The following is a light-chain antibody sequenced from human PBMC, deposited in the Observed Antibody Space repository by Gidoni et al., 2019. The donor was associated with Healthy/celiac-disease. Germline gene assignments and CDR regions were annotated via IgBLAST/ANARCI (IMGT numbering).Light chain of an antibody. CDR2: DAS. J-gene: IGKJ1*01. CDR3: QQYNYYRT. Sequence: DIQMTQSPSTLSASVGDRVTITCRASQSISSWLAWYQQKPGKAPKLLIYDASSLESGVPSRFSGSGSGTEFTLTSSSLQPDDFATYCCQQYNYYRTFGQGTKVEIK. V-gene: IGKV1-5*01. CDR1: QSISSW.